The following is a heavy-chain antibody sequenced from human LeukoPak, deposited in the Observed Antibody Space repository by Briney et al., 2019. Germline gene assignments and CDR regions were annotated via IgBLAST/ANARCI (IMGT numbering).Heavy chain of an antibody. CDR2: ISSYSGII. J-gene: IGHJ4*02. D-gene: IGHD3-10*01. V-gene: IGHV3-48*02. Sequence: PGGSLRLSCAASGFTFSSYGMHRVRQAPGKGLEWVSYISSYSGIIYYADSVKGRFTISRDNAKKSLYLQMNSLRDEDTAVYYCARDGGDYYRSALLWGQGTLVTVSS. CDR3: ARDGGDYYRSALL. CDR1: GFTFSSYG.